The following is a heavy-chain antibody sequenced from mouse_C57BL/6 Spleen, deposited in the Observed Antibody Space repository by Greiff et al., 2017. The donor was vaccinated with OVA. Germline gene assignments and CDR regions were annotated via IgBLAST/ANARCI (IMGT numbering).Heavy chain of an antibody. CDR2: IRLKSDNYAT. V-gene: IGHV6-3*01. D-gene: IGHD2-3*01. CDR3: TVGYYSYWYFDV. CDR1: GFTFSNYW. Sequence: EVMLVESGGGLVQPGGSMKLSCVASGFTFSNYWMNWVRQSPEKGLEWVAQIRLKSDNYATHYAESVKGRFTISRDDSKSSVYLQMNNLRAEDTGIYYCTVGYYSYWYFDVWGTGTTVTVSS. J-gene: IGHJ1*03.